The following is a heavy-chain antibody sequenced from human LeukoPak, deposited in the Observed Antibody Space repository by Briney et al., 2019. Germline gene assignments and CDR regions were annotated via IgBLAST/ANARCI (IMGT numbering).Heavy chain of an antibody. V-gene: IGHV4-59*01. CDR2: IYYSGST. D-gene: IGHD2-21*02. Sequence: PSETLSLTCTVSGXSISSYYGSWIRQPPGKGLEWIEYIYYSGSTNYNPSIKSRVTIAVDTSKNQSSLKLSSVTAADTAVYYCARGSLAYCGGDCYSGAFDIWGQGTMVTVSS. J-gene: IGHJ3*02. CDR3: ARGSLAYCGGDCYSGAFDI. CDR1: GXSISSYY.